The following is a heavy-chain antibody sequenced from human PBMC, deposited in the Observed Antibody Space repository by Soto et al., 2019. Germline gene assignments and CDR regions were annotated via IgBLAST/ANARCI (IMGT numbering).Heavy chain of an antibody. Sequence: EVQLVESGGGLVQPGGSLRLSCAASGLTVSSNYMSWVRQAPGKGLEWVSVMYSGGSTYYADSVKGRFIISRDNYKNTLYLQMDSLRVEDTAVYYCARDRSLHQPLFYGMDVWGQGTTVTVSS. CDR3: ARDRSLHQPLFYGMDV. CDR2: MYSGGST. D-gene: IGHD2-2*01. J-gene: IGHJ6*02. CDR1: GLTVSSNY. V-gene: IGHV3-66*01.